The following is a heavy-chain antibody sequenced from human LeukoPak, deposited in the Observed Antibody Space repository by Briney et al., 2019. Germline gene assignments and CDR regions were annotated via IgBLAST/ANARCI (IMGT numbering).Heavy chain of an antibody. V-gene: IGHV3-66*01. CDR3: AREVTWSYYYDY. D-gene: IGHD1-26*01. CDR1: GFTVSSNY. J-gene: IGHJ4*02. Sequence: GGSLRLSCTVSGFTVSSNYMNWVRQAPGKGLEWVSAIYSGGSTYYADSVKGRFTISRDNSKNTLYLQMNSLRAEDTAVYYCAREVTWSYYYDYWGQGTLVTVSS. CDR2: IYSGGST.